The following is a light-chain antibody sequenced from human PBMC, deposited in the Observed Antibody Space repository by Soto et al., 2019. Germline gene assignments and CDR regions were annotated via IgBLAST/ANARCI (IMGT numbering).Light chain of an antibody. CDR2: EVS. Sequence: QSALTQPASVSGSPGQSITISCTATTSDVGGFDSVSWYQQHPGTAPRVIIYEVSNRPSGVPDRFSGSKSGNTASLTVSGLQADDEADYYCSSYAGSNNLVFGTGTKLTVL. V-gene: IGLV2-8*01. CDR1: TSDVGGFDS. J-gene: IGLJ1*01. CDR3: SSYAGSNNLV.